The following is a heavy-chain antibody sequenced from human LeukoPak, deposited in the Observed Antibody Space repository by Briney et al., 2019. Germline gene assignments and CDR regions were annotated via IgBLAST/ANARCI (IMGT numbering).Heavy chain of an antibody. D-gene: IGHD7-27*01. CDR1: GGSIGSESYY. V-gene: IGHV4-61*01. J-gene: IGHJ4*02. CDR2: IYYTET. Sequence: SETLSLTCSVSGGSIGSESYYWSWIRQSPGKGLEWIGYIYYTETSYNPSLKSRVTISADTSKNQFSLKLYSVTAADTAVYYCATRKLGNDYWGQGTLVTVSS. CDR3: ATRKLGNDY.